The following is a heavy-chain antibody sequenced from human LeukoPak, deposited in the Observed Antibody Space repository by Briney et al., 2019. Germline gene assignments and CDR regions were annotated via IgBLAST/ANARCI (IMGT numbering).Heavy chain of an antibody. Sequence: SETLSLTCTVSGGSISSSSYYWGWIRQPPGKGLEWIGSIYHSGSTYYNPSLKSRVTISVDTSKNQFSLKLSSVTAADTAVYYCASVEYFDYWGQGTLVTVSS. V-gene: IGHV4-39*07. CDR2: IYHSGST. CDR1: GGSISSSSYY. J-gene: IGHJ4*02. CDR3: ASVEYFDY.